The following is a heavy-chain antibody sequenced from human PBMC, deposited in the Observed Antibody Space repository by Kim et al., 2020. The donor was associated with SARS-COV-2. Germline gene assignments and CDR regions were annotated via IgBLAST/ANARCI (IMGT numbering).Heavy chain of an antibody. J-gene: IGHJ4*02. D-gene: IGHD4-4*01. CDR3: ARGPNYSPFDY. Sequence: ADSVRGRFATSRDNDKNSLYLKMNSLRAEDTAVYYCARGPNYSPFDYWGQGTLVTVSS. V-gene: IGHV3-48*03.